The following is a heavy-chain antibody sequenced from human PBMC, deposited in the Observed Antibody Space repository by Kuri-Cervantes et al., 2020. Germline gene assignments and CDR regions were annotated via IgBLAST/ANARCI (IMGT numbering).Heavy chain of an antibody. D-gene: IGHD3-10*01. CDR1: GGTFSSYA. J-gene: IGHJ4*02. CDR2: IIPIFGTA. Sequence: SVKVSCKASGGTFSSYAISWVRQAPGQGLEWMGGIIPIFGTANYAQKLQGRVTMTTDTSTSTAYMELRSLRPDDTAVYYCARDSEGAWYGSGSRPFDYWGQGTLVTVSS. V-gene: IGHV1-69*05. CDR3: ARDSEGAWYGSGSRPFDY.